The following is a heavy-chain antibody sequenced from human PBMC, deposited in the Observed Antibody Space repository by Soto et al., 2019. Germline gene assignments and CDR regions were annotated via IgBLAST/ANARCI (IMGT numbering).Heavy chain of an antibody. Sequence: SSVKVSCNASGVTFCSYSISCVLQAPVQGLEWVGRIIPIFGTTNYAQNLQGRVTISADKSTLTSYMELHSLTSDDTALYYCERDRTDSGYYTNWLDPWGQGTQVTVSS. CDR3: ERDRTDSGYYTNWLDP. CDR1: GVTFCSYS. V-gene: IGHV1-69*06. J-gene: IGHJ5*02. CDR2: IIPIFGTT. D-gene: IGHD3-22*01.